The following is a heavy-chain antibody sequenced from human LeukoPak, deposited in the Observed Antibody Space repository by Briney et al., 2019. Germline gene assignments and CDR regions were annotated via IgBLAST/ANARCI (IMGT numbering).Heavy chain of an antibody. CDR1: GFTFSSYA. CDR2: ISGSGGST. J-gene: IGHJ4*02. CDR3: AKNDIVVVVAATQDY. V-gene: IGHV3-23*01. Sequence: GGSLRLSCAASGFTFSSYAMSWVRQAPGKGLEWVSAISGSGGSTYYADSVKGRFTISRDNSKNTLYLQMNSLRAEDTAVYYCAKNDIVVVVAATQDYWGQGTLVTVSS. D-gene: IGHD2-15*01.